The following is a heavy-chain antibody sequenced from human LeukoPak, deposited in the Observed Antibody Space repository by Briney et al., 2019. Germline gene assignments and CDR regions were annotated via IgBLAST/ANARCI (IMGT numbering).Heavy chain of an antibody. CDR1: GGSISSYY. J-gene: IGHJ6*03. V-gene: IGHV4-4*07. CDR2: IYTSGST. CDR3: ARAVGSGSFQTYYYYMDV. D-gene: IGHD3-10*01. Sequence: SETLSLTCTVSGGSISSYYWSWIRQPAGKGLEWIGRIYTSGSTNYNPSLKSRVAMSVDTSKNQFSLKLSSVTAADTAVYYCARAVGSGSFQTYYYYMDVWGKGTTVTISS.